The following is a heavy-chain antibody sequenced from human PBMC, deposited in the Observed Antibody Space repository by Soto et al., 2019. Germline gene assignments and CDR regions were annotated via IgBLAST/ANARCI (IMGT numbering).Heavy chain of an antibody. V-gene: IGHV3-7*01. Sequence: QPGGSLRLSCAASGFTFSTYFMTWVRQAPGKGLEWVATIKPDGSERWYVDSVKGRFTISRDNAKNSLYLEMNSLRAEDTAVYFCASDLNWPNFWGQGSLVTVSS. D-gene: IGHD1-20*01. CDR2: IKPDGSER. CDR1: GFTFSTYF. J-gene: IGHJ4*02. CDR3: ASDLNWPNF.